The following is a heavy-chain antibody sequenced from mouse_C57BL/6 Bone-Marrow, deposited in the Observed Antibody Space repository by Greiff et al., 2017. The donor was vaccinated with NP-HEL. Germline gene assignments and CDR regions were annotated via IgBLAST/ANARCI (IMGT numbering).Heavy chain of an antibody. D-gene: IGHD2-2*01. CDR1: GFTFTDYY. Sequence: EVNLVESGGGLVQPGGSLSLSCAASGFTFTDYYMSWVRQPPGKALEWLGFIRNKANGYTTEYSASVKGRFTISRDNSQSILYLQMNALRAEDSATYYCARYIPWLPHFDYWGQGTTLTVSS. CDR2: IRNKANGYTT. V-gene: IGHV7-3*01. CDR3: ARYIPWLPHFDY. J-gene: IGHJ2*01.